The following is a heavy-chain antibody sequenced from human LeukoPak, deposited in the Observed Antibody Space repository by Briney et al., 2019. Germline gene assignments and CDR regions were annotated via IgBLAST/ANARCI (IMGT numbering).Heavy chain of an antibody. J-gene: IGHJ3*02. CDR3: ARDSAATSFDAFDI. Sequence: PGRSLRLSCAASGFTFSSYAMHWVRQAPGKGLEWVAVISYDGSNKYYADSVKGRFTISRDNSKNTLYLQMNSLRAEDTAVYYCARDSAATSFDAFDIWGQGTMVTVSS. V-gene: IGHV3-30-3*01. CDR1: GFTFSSYA. CDR2: ISYDGSNK. D-gene: IGHD5-24*01.